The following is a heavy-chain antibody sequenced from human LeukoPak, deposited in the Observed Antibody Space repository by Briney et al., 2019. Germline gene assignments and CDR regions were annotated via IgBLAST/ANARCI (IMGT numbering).Heavy chain of an antibody. D-gene: IGHD2-2*02. J-gene: IGHJ6*03. CDR2: IIPIFGTA. CDR3: ARGLDCSSTSCYIGYYYYYMDV. V-gene: IGHV1-69*05. Sequence: SVKVSCKASGGTFSSYAISWLRQAPGQGLEWMGGIIPIFGTANYAQKFKGRVTITTDESTSTAYMELSSLRSEDTAVYYCARGLDCSSTSCYIGYYYYYMDVWGKGTTVTVSS. CDR1: GGTFSSYA.